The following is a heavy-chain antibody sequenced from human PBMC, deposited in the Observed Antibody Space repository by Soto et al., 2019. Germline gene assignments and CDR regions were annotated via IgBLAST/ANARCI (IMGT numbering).Heavy chain of an antibody. CDR1: GYTFTSYA. V-gene: IGHV1-3*01. CDR2: INAGNGNT. J-gene: IGHJ6*03. Sequence: QVQLVQSGAEVKKPGASVKVSCKASGYTFTSYAMHWVRQAPGQRLEWMGWINAGNGNTKYSQKFQGRVTITRDTSASTAYMELSSLRSEDTAVYYCAGEQTTGTYSGYDSDKDYMDVWGKGTTVTVSS. D-gene: IGHD5-12*01. CDR3: AGEQTTGTYSGYDSDKDYMDV.